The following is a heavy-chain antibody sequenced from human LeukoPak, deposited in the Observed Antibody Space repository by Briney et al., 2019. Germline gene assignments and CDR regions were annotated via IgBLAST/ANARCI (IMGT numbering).Heavy chain of an antibody. CDR3: ARGVHGSGSPPFDY. V-gene: IGHV3-30*04. D-gene: IGHD3-10*01. CDR2: ISYDGSNK. Sequence: GGSLRLSCAASGFTFSSYAMHWVRQAPGKGLEWVAVISYDGSNKYYADFVKGRFTISRDNSKNTLYLQMNSLRAEDTAVYYCARGVHGSGSPPFDYWGQGTLVTVSS. J-gene: IGHJ4*02. CDR1: GFTFSSYA.